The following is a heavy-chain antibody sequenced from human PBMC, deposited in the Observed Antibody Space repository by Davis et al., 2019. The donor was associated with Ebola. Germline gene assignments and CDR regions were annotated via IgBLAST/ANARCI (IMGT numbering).Heavy chain of an antibody. CDR2: ISYDGSNK. CDR1: GFTFSSYA. J-gene: IGHJ4*02. CDR3: ARWEMRAFDY. V-gene: IGHV3-30-3*01. D-gene: IGHD1-26*01. Sequence: GESLKISCAASGFTFSSYAMHWVRQAPGKGLEWVAVISYDGSNKYYADSVKGRFTISRDNSKNTLYLQMNSLRAEDTAVYYCARWEMRAFDYWGQGTLVTVSS.